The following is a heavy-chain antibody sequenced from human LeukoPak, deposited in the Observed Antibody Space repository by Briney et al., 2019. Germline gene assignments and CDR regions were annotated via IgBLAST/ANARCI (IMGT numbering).Heavy chain of an antibody. J-gene: IGHJ4*02. Sequence: ASVKVSCKASGYTFTGYYMHWVRQAPGQGLEWMGWINPNSGGTNYAQKFQGRVTMTRDTSISTAYMELGRLRSDDTAVYYCARVENGSGSYYYWGQGTLVTVSS. CDR3: ARVENGSGSYYY. V-gene: IGHV1-2*02. CDR1: GYTFTGYY. D-gene: IGHD3-10*01. CDR2: INPNSGGT.